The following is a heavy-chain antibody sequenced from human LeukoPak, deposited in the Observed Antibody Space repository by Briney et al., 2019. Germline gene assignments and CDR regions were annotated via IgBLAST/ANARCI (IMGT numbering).Heavy chain of an antibody. D-gene: IGHD3-10*01. CDR2: INHSGST. CDR3: ARRSLITMVRGAAFDY. Sequence: SETLSLTCTVSGDSISSYYWSWIRQPPGKGLEWIGEINHSGSTNYNPSLKSRVTISVDTSKNQFSLKLSSVTAADTAVYYCARRSLITMVRGAAFDYWGQGTLVTVSS. J-gene: IGHJ4*02. V-gene: IGHV4-34*01. CDR1: GDSISSYY.